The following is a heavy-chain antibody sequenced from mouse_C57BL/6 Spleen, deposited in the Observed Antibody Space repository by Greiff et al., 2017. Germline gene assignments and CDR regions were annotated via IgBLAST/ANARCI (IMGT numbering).Heavy chain of an antibody. CDR1: GFTFSDYG. V-gene: IGHV5-17*01. CDR3: ARGLLRGYYAMDY. CDR2: ISSGSSTI. Sequence: EVMLVESGGGLVKPGGSLKLSCAASGFTFSDYGMHWVRLAPEKGLERVAYISSGSSTIYHADTVKGRFTISRDNAKNSLFLQMTSLRSEDTAMYYCARGLLRGYYAMDYWGQGTSVTVSS. D-gene: IGHD1-1*01. J-gene: IGHJ4*01.